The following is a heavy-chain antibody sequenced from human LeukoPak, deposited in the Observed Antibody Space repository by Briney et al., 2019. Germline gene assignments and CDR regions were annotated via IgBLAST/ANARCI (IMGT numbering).Heavy chain of an antibody. CDR2: IYYSGST. V-gene: IGHV4-59*08. CDR3: ARHIVGATRITSP. Sequence: PSETLSLTCTVSGDSISSYYWNWIRQPPGKGLEWIGFIYYSGSTNYNPSLKSRVTISVDTPKNQFSLKLSSVTAADTAVYYCARHIVGATRITSPWGQGTLVTVSS. CDR1: GDSISSYY. J-gene: IGHJ5*02. D-gene: IGHD1-26*01.